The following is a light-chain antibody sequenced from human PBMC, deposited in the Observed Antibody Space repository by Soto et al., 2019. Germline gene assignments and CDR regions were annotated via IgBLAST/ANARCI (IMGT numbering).Light chain of an antibody. CDR1: QSISSW. CDR3: QQYHSYPIT. CDR2: KAS. Sequence: DIPMTQSPSTLSASVGDRVTITCRASQSISSWLAWYQQKPGKAPKLLIYKASSLESGVPSRFSGSGSGTEFTLTISSLQPDDFAPYYCQQYHSYPITFGQGTRLEIK. V-gene: IGKV1-5*03. J-gene: IGKJ5*01.